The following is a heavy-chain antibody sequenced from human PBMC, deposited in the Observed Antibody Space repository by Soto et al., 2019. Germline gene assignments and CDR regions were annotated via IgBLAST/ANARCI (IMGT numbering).Heavy chain of an antibody. CDR1: GFTVSNNY. Sequence: GGSLRLSCAVSGFTVSNNYMSWVRQAPGKGLEWVGFIRSKAYGGTTEYAASVKGRFTISRDDSKSIAYLQMNSLKTEDTAVYYCTRDIRPDVLIWFGESNPISYYFDYWGQGTLVTV. V-gene: IGHV3-49*04. CDR2: IRSKAYGGTT. D-gene: IGHD3-10*01. J-gene: IGHJ4*02. CDR3: TRDIRPDVLIWFGESNPISYYFDY.